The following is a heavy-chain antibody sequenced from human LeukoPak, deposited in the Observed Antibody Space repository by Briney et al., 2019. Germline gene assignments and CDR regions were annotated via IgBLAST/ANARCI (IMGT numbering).Heavy chain of an antibody. Sequence: GGSLRLSCAASGFTFSSYWMSWVRQAPGKGLEWVANIKQDESEKYYVDSVKGRFTISRDNAKNSLYLQMNSLRAEDTAVYYCARDTAVAGQIIDYWGQGTLVTVSS. CDR1: GFTFSSYW. V-gene: IGHV3-7*01. J-gene: IGHJ4*02. CDR2: IKQDESEK. CDR3: ARDTAVAGQIIDY. D-gene: IGHD6-19*01.